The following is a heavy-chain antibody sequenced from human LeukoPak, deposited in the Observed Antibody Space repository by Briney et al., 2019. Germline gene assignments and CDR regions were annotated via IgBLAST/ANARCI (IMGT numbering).Heavy chain of an antibody. Sequence: ASVKVSCKASGYTFTSYDINWVRQATGQGLEWMGWMNPNSGNTGYAQKFQGRVTITRNTSISTAYMELSSLRSEDTAVYYCARVPKPGLGYCTNGVCHPGDYWGQGTLVTVSS. CDR2: MNPNSGNT. CDR1: GYTFTSYD. D-gene: IGHD2-8*01. V-gene: IGHV1-8*03. J-gene: IGHJ4*02. CDR3: ARVPKPGLGYCTNGVCHPGDY.